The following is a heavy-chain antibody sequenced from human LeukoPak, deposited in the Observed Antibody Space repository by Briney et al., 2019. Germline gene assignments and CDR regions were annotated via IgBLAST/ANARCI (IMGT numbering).Heavy chain of an antibody. D-gene: IGHD3-22*01. Sequence: SVKVSCKASGGTFSSYAISWVRQAPGQGLEWMGGIIPIFGTENYAQKVQGRVTFTTDEATSKTYMDLNSLRSEDTAVYYYARIYESIGYSHFDYWGQGTLVTVST. CDR3: ARIYESIGYSHFDY. J-gene: IGHJ4*02. CDR2: IIPIFGTE. V-gene: IGHV1-69*05. CDR1: GGTFSSYA.